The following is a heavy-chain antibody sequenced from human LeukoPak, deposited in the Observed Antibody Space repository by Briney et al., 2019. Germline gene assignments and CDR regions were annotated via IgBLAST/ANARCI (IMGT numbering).Heavy chain of an antibody. V-gene: IGHV3-21*04. CDR2: ISSSSRYI. Sequence: GGSLRLSCAASGFTFSSYSINWVRRAPGKGLEWVSSISSSSRYIYYADSVKGRFTISRDNAKNSLYLQMNSLRAEDTALYHCARHSMVRGAIPYYFDYWGQGTLVTVSS. D-gene: IGHD3-10*01. J-gene: IGHJ4*02. CDR1: GFTFSSYS. CDR3: ARHSMVRGAIPYYFDY.